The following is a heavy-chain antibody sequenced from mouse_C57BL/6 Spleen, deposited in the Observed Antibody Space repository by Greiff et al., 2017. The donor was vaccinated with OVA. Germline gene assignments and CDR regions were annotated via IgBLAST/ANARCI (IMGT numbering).Heavy chain of an antibody. D-gene: IGHD2-4*01. CDR2: FYPGSGSI. J-gene: IGHJ4*01. CDR1: GYTFTEYT. Sequence: QVQLQQSGAELVKPGASVKLSCKASGYTFTEYTIHWVKQRSGQGLEWIGWFYPGSGSIKYNEKFKDKATLTADKSSSTVYMELSRLTSEDSAVYFCARQMITREGLYYAMDYWGQGTSVTVSS. V-gene: IGHV1-62-2*01. CDR3: ARQMITREGLYYAMDY.